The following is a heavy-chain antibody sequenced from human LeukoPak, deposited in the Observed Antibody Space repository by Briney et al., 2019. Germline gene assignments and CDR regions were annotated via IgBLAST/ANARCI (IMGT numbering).Heavy chain of an antibody. Sequence: SSETLSLTCTVSRDSISSSHYYWGWIRQSPGKGLEWIGSIYSGGETHYNPSLNSRVTIFLDTSKNRFSLNLISVTATDTAVYYCVRDYSNFVQGDWGQGTLVTVSS. V-gene: IGHV4-39*02. CDR3: VRDYSNFVQGD. J-gene: IGHJ4*02. CDR1: RDSISSSHYY. D-gene: IGHD4-11*01. CDR2: IYSGGET.